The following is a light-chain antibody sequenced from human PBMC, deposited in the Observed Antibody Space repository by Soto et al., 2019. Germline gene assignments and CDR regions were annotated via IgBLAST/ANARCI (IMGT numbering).Light chain of an antibody. J-gene: IGLJ1*01. Sequence: QSVLTQPRSVSRSPGQSVTISCTGTSSDVGGYNYVSWYQEQPGKAPKLMIYDVSKRPSGVPDRFSGSKSGNTASLTISGLQAEDEADYYCCSYAGSYSYVFGTGTKVTVL. CDR1: SSDVGGYNY. CDR2: DVS. CDR3: CSYAGSYSYV. V-gene: IGLV2-11*01.